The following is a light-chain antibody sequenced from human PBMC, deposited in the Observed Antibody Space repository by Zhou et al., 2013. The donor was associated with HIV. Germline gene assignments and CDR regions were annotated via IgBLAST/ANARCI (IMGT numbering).Light chain of an antibody. CDR3: QQSYSTPPT. Sequence: DIQMTQSPSSLSAFVEDRVIITCRASQSISTYLNWYQLKPGRAPRLLISSASTLQNGVSARFSGSGSGADFSLTIYNVQSEDSGTYYCQQSYSTPPTFGEGTRLEI. J-gene: IGKJ5*01. V-gene: IGKV1-39*01. CDR2: SAS. CDR1: QSISTY.